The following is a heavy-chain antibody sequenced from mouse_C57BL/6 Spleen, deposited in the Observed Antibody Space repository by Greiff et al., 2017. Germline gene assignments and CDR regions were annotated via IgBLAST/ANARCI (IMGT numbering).Heavy chain of an antibody. V-gene: IGHV3-6*01. J-gene: IGHJ1*03. D-gene: IGHD1-1*01. CDR1: GYSITSGYY. CDR3: ARGGFITTVVDDV. Sequence: ESGPGLVKPSQSLSLTCSVTGYSITSGYYWNWIRQFPGNKLEWMGYISYDGSNNYNPSLKNRITITRDTSKNQFFLKLNSVTTEDTATYYCARGGFITTVVDDVWGTGTTVTVSS. CDR2: ISYDGSN.